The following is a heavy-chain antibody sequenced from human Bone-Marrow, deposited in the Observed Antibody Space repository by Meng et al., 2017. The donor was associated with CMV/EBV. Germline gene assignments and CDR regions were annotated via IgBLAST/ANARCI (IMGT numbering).Heavy chain of an antibody. J-gene: IGHJ4*02. CDR1: GFTFSSYS. CDR2: IRSKAYGGTT. D-gene: IGHD5-24*01. Sequence: GESLKISCAASGFTFSSYSMNWVRQAPGKGLEWVGFIRSKAYGGTTEYAASVKGRFTISRDDSKSIAYLQMNSLKTEDTAVYYCTRVWDGYKLIEYYFVYWGQGARVTSSS. CDR3: TRVWDGYKLIEYYFVY. V-gene: IGHV3-49*04.